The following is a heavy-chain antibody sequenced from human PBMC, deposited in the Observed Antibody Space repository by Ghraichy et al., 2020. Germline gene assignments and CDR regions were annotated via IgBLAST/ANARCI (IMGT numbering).Heavy chain of an antibody. J-gene: IGHJ4*02. V-gene: IGHV3-48*03. Sequence: GGSLRLSCEASGFTFSNFEMNWVRQAPGKGLEWISFISSGGTTIYYADFVEGRFSVSRDNAKNILYLQMNNLRVEDTSIYYCARDHRRDFGSLDVWGQGALVTVSS. CDR1: GFTFSNFE. CDR3: ARDHRRDFGSLDV. CDR2: ISSGGTTI. D-gene: IGHD4-17*01.